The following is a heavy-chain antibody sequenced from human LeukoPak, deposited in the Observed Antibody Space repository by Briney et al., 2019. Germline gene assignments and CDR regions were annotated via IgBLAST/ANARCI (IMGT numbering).Heavy chain of an antibody. D-gene: IGHD6-19*01. J-gene: IGHJ3*02. V-gene: IGHV4-31*03. CDR3: ARDVGAVAGGGNDAFDI. CDR1: GGSISSGGYY. Sequence: SETLSLTCTVSGGSISSGGYYWSWIRQHPGKGLEWIGYIYYSGSTYYNPSLKSRVTISVDTSKNQFSLKLSSVTAADTAVYYCARDVGAVAGGGNDAFDIWGQGAMVTVSS. CDR2: IYYSGST.